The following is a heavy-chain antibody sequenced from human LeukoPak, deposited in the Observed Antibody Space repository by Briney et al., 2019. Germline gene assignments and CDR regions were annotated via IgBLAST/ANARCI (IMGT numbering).Heavy chain of an antibody. CDR3: ARDRLGATGHWRIDV. Sequence: NPSETLSLTCTDSGGSFSSYYWTWIRQPAGKGLEWIGRIYNSGTTNYSPSLESRVTMSLDTSKNRFSLSLSSVTAADTAVYYCARDRLGATGHWRIDVWGRGTLVTVSS. J-gene: IGHJ2*01. CDR2: IYNSGTT. V-gene: IGHV4-4*07. CDR1: GGSFSSYY. D-gene: IGHD1-26*01.